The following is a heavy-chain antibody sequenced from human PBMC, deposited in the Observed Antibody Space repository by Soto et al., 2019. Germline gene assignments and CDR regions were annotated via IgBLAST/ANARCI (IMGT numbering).Heavy chain of an antibody. CDR2: INHSGST. CDR3: ARGSVVVLPAAMRGNYYYYMDV. D-gene: IGHD2-2*01. Sequence: SETLSLTCAVYGGSFSGYYWSWIRQPPGKGLEWIGEINHSGSTNYNASLKSRVTISVDTSKNQFSLKLSSVTAADTAVYYCARGSVVVLPAAMRGNYYYYMDVWGKGTTVTVSS. CDR1: GGSFSGYY. J-gene: IGHJ6*03. V-gene: IGHV4-34*01.